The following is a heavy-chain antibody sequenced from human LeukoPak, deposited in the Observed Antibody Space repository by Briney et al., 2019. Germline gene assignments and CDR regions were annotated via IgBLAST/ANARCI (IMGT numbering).Heavy chain of an antibody. V-gene: IGHV4-34*01. J-gene: IGHJ4*02. CDR3: ARSEIQLWLRGYFDY. CDR1: GGSFSGYY. CDR2: INHSGST. Sequence: NPSETLSLTRAVYGGSFSGYYWSWIREPPGKGLEWMGEINHSGSTIYNPSLKSRVTISVDTSKNQFSWKLSSVTAADTAVYCCARSEIQLWLRGYFDYWGQGTLVTVSS. D-gene: IGHD5-18*01.